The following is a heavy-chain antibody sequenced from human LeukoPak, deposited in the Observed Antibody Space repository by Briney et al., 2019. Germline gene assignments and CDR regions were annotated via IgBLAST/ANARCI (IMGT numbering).Heavy chain of an antibody. D-gene: IGHD6-6*01. CDR1: GGSISSSSYY. CDR3: ARRSGSSMYY. CDR2: INHSGST. Sequence: PSETLSLTCTVSGGSISSSSYYWGWIRQPPGKGLEWIGEINHSGSTNYNPSLKSRVTISVDTSKNQFSLKLSSVTAADTAVYYCARRSGSSMYYWGQGTLVTVSS. V-gene: IGHV4-39*07. J-gene: IGHJ4*02.